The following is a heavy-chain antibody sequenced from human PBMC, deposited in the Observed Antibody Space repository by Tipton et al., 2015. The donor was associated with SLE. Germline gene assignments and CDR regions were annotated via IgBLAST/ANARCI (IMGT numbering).Heavy chain of an antibody. CDR1: GGSISSYY. Sequence: TLSLTCTVSGGSISSYYWSWIRQPPGKGLEWIGYIYYSGSTNYNPPLKSRVTISVDTSKNQFSLKLSSVTAADTAVYYWASAVVVNNDWYFDLWGRGTLVTVSS. J-gene: IGHJ2*01. V-gene: IGHV4-59*08. CDR2: IYYSGST. CDR3: ASAVVVNNDWYFDL. D-gene: IGHD2-15*01.